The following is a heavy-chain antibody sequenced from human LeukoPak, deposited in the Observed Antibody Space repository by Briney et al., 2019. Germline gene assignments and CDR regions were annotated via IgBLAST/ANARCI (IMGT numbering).Heavy chain of an antibody. CDR2: VSGDSAKT. CDR3: ARDRCSGGSCHDALDI. CDR1: GYTFMNSG. D-gene: IGHD2-15*01. V-gene: IGHV1-18*01. J-gene: IGHJ3*02. Sequence: ASVKVSCKASGYTFMNSGVSWVRQAPGQGLEWMGWVSGDSAKTKYAQKIQGRVTMTTDTSTSTAYMELRSLRPDDTAVYFCARDRCSGGSCHDALDIWGQGTMVSVSS.